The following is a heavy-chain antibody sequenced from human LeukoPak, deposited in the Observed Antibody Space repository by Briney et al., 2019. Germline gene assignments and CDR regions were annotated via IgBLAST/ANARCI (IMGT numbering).Heavy chain of an antibody. CDR3: ARGSIGSYLYFDF. D-gene: IGHD1-26*01. Sequence: PSQTLSLTCTVSGGSISSGGYYWSWIRQHPGKGLEWIGFIYYSGSTYYNPSLKSRVTISVDTSKNQLSLKLSSVTAADTAVYYCARGSIGSYLYFDFWGQGTLVTVSS. J-gene: IGHJ4*02. V-gene: IGHV4-31*03. CDR1: GGSISSGGYY. CDR2: IYYSGST.